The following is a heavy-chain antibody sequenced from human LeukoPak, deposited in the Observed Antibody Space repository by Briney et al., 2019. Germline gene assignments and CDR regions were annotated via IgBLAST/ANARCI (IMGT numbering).Heavy chain of an antibody. CDR3: ARHGILGGSSWYYDY. J-gene: IGHJ4*02. V-gene: IGHV4-39*01. CDR1: GGSVSSSDYY. D-gene: IGHD6-13*01. CDR2: IYYSGST. Sequence: SETLSLTCTVSGGSVSSSDYYWGWIRQPPGKGLEWIGSIYYSGSTNYNPSLKSRVTISLDTSKNQFSLKLSSVTAADTAVYYCARHGILGGSSWYYDYWGQGTLVTVSS.